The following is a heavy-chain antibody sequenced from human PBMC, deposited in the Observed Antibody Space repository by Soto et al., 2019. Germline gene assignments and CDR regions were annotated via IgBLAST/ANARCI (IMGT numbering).Heavy chain of an antibody. J-gene: IGHJ4*02. D-gene: IGHD2-8*02. Sequence: QLQESGPGLLKPSETLSLTCTVSGGSISSPSYNWGWVRQPPGKGPEWIGTIFHRGSTHYNPSLGGRLAMSVDTSKSQVSLTLTSVTAADTAVYYCTTEASGHFDSWGQGAQVTVSS. CDR2: IFHRGST. CDR1: GGSISSPSYN. V-gene: IGHV4-39*01. CDR3: TTEASGHFDS.